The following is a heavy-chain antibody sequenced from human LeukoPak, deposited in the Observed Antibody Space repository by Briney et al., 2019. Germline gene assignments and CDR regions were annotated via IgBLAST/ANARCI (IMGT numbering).Heavy chain of an antibody. CDR1: GGSISSSSYY. CDR2: IFYSGTT. D-gene: IGHD5-18*01. V-gene: IGHV4-39*01. J-gene: IGHJ4*02. Sequence: PSETLSLTCTVSGGSISSSSYYWGWIRQPPGKGLEWIGNIFYSGTTYYNPSLKSRVTISVDTSKNQFSLKLSSVTAADTAVYYCARSWIQLWYYDYWSQGTLVTVSS. CDR3: ARSWIQLWYYDY.